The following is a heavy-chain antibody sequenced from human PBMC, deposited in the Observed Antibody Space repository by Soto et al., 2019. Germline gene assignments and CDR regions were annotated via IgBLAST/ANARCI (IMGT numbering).Heavy chain of an antibody. Sequence: QVQLQESGPGLVKPSETLSLTCTVSGGSISSYYWSWIRQPPGKGLEWIGYIYYSGSNNYNPSLKSRLTISVDTSNNQFSLKLSSVTAADTAVYYCARGGIAARPIAGVDYYGMDVWGQGTTVTVSS. CDR2: IYYSGSN. V-gene: IGHV4-59*01. D-gene: IGHD6-6*01. J-gene: IGHJ6*02. CDR3: ARGGIAARPIAGVDYYGMDV. CDR1: GGSISSYY.